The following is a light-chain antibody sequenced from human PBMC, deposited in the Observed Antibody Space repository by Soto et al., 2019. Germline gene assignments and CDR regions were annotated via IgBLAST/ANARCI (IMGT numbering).Light chain of an antibody. V-gene: IGKV3-20*01. CDR1: QSVRINS. CDR3: HQYGSTPYT. J-gene: IGKJ2*01. Sequence: EILLTQSPGTLSLSPGERATLSCRASQSVRINSVAWYQQKPGQSPRLLIYGASSTAFGISDRFSGSASGAVFTLTIIRLEPEDSAVYYCHQYGSTPYTFGQGTRLEIK. CDR2: GAS.